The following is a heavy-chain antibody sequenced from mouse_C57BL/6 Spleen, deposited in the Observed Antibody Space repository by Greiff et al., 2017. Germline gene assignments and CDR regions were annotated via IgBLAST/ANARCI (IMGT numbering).Heavy chain of an antibody. CDR2: IYPYNGVS. J-gene: IGHJ3*01. CDR3: ARSEGTGSAWFAY. D-gene: IGHD4-1*01. CDR1: GYSFTGYY. Sequence: VQLKESGPELVKPGASVKISCKASGYSFTGYYMHWVKQSHGNILDWIGYIYPYNGVSSYNQKFKGKATLTVDKSSSTAYMELRSLTSEDSAVYYCARSEGTGSAWFAYWGQGTLVTVSA. V-gene: IGHV1-31*01.